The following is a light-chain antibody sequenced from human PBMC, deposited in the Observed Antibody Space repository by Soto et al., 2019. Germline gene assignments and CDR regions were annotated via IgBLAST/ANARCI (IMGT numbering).Light chain of an antibody. CDR2: RNN. J-gene: IGLJ2*01. CDR1: SSNIGSNY. Sequence: QSVLTQPPSASGTPGQRVTISCSGSSSNIGSNYVYWYQQLPGTAPKLLIYRNNQRPSGVTARFSGSKSGTSASLASSGLRSEDEADYYCAAWDDSPPRVVFGGGTKLTVL. V-gene: IGLV1-47*01. CDR3: AAWDDSPPRVV.